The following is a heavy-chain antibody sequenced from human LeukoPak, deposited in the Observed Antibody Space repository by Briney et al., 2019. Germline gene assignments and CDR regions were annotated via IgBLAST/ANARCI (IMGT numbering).Heavy chain of an antibody. Sequence: SQTLSLTCAISGDSVSSNSNAWNWVRQSPSRGLEWIGEINHSGSTNYNPSLKSRVTISVDTSKNQFSLKLSSVTAADTAVYYCARVQELLWFGEPPRYFDYWGQGTLVTVSS. CDR2: INHSGST. CDR3: ARVQELLWFGEPPRYFDY. D-gene: IGHD3-10*01. J-gene: IGHJ4*02. CDR1: GDSVSSNSNA. V-gene: IGHV4-4*02.